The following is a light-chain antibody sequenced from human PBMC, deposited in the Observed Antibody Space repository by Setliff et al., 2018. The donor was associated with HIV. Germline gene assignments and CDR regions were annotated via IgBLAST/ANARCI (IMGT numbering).Light chain of an antibody. V-gene: IGLV2-14*01. CDR3: SSYTDYNTYV. CDR2: EVN. CDR1: SSDVGGYNY. J-gene: IGLJ1*01. Sequence: QSVLTQPASVSGSPGQSITISCTGTSSDVGGYNYVSWYQQHPGKVPKLMIYEVNNRPSGVSKRFSGSKSGNTASLTISGLQAEDEADYYCSSYTDYNTYVFGTGTKVTVL.